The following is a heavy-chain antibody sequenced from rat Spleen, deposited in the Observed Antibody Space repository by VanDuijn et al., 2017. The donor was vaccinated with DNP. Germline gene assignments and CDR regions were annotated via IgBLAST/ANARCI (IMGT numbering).Heavy chain of an antibody. D-gene: IGHD1-1*01. V-gene: IGHV5-19*01. Sequence: EVQLVESGGGLVQPGRSLKLSCLASGFTFSNNGMNWIRQAPGKGLEWVASITKSGGSTYYRDFVKGRFTISRDNAKSTLYLQMDSLRSEDTATYYCTSLLLKWSFDYWGQGVMVTVSS. J-gene: IGHJ2*01. CDR1: GFTFSNNG. CDR2: ITKSGGST. CDR3: TSLLLKWSFDY.